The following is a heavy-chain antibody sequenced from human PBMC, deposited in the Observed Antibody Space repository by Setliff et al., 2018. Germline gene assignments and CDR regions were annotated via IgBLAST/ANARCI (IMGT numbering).Heavy chain of an antibody. J-gene: IGHJ3*02. CDR1: GGSISSSSYY. CDR3: ATLREYYYDSSGLFGAFDI. CDR2: IYYSGST. Sequence: SETLSLTCTVSGGSISSSSYYWGWIRQPPGKGLGWIGSIYYSGSTYYNPSLKSRVTISVDTSKNQFSLKLSSVTAADTAVYYCATLREYYYDSSGLFGAFDIWGQGTMVTV. D-gene: IGHD3-22*01. V-gene: IGHV4-39*01.